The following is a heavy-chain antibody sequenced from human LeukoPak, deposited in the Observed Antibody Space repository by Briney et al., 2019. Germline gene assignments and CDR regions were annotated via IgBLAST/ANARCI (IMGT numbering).Heavy chain of an antibody. D-gene: IGHD1-26*01. Sequence: SETLSLTCTVSGGSISSSSYYWGWIRQPPGKGLEGIGSIYYSGSTYYNPSLKSRVTISVDTSKNQFSLKLSSVTAADTAVYYCARVSGSYPDYWGQGTLVTVSS. CDR2: IYYSGST. J-gene: IGHJ4*02. CDR1: GGSISSSSYY. CDR3: ARVSGSYPDY. V-gene: IGHV4-39*07.